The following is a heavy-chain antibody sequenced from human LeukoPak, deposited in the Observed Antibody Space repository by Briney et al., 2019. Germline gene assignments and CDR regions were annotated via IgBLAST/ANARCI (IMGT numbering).Heavy chain of an antibody. CDR1: GGSISSGGYS. V-gene: IGHV4-31*03. CDR2: IYYSGST. CDR3: ARVYSGFFDY. D-gene: IGHD2-21*01. Sequence: SQTLSLTCTVSGGSISSGGYSWSWIRQHPGQGLEWIGYIYYSGSTYYNPSLKSRVTISVDTSKNQFSLKLSSVTAADTAVYYCARVYSGFFDYWGQGTLVTVSS. J-gene: IGHJ4*02.